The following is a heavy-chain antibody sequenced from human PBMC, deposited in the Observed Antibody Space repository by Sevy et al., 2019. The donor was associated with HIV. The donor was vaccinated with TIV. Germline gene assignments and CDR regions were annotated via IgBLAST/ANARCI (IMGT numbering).Heavy chain of an antibody. J-gene: IGHJ4*02. CDR3: AREGCTRPHDY. CDR2: LSFGCGKI. V-gene: IGHV3-23*01. Sequence: AGSLRLSCAASGFAFYDYSMSWIRQAPGKELEWVATLSFGCGKINYADSVKGRFTISRDNSKNSFYLQMDNLRVEDTALYYCAREGCTRPHDYWGQGTRVTVSS. CDR1: GFAFYDYS. D-gene: IGHD2-8*01.